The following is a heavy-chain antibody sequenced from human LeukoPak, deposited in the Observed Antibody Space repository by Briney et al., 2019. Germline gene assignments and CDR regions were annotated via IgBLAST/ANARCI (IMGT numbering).Heavy chain of an antibody. D-gene: IGHD3-10*01. Sequence: PGGSLRLSCTASGFTFGDYAMSWVRQAPGKGLEWVGFIRSKAYGGTTEYAASVKGRFTISRDDSKSIAYLQMNSLKTEDTAVYYCTRVRFGELLYYYYGMDVWGKGTTVTVSS. CDR2: IRSKAYGGTT. J-gene: IGHJ6*04. CDR3: TRVRFGELLYYYYGMDV. CDR1: GFTFGDYA. V-gene: IGHV3-49*04.